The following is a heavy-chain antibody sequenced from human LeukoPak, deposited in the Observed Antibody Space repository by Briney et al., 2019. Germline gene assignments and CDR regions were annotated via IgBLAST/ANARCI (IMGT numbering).Heavy chain of an antibody. CDR3: AREGVIVATLDY. J-gene: IGHJ4*02. CDR1: AGSISSGDYY. CDR2: IYYSGST. Sequence: SETLSLTCTVSAGSISSGDYYWSWIRQPPGKGLEWIGYIYYSGSTYYNPSLKSRVTISVDTSKNQFSLKLSSVTAADTAVYYCAREGVIVATLDYWGQGTLVTVSS. D-gene: IGHD5-12*01. V-gene: IGHV4-30-4*01.